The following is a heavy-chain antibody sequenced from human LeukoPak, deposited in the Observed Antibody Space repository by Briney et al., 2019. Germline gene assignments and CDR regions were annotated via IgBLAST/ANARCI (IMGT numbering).Heavy chain of an antibody. Sequence: GGSLRLSCAASGFTVSSNYMSWVRQAPGKGLEWVSVIYSGRSTYYADSVKGRFTISRDNSKNTLYLQMNSLRAEDTAVYYCARDSWASDYYYYYMDVWGKGTTVTVSS. CDR2: IYSGRST. D-gene: IGHD1-26*01. CDR3: ARDSWASDYYYYYMDV. V-gene: IGHV3-53*01. CDR1: GFTVSSNY. J-gene: IGHJ6*03.